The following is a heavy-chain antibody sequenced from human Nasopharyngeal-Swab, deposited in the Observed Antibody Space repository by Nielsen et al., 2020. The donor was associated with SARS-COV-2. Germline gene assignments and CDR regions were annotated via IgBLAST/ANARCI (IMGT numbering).Heavy chain of an antibody. CDR1: GGSIRRSNW. CDR2: IYHSGST. Sequence: TLSLTCSVSGGSIRRSNWWSWVRQPPGKGLVWIGEIYHSGSTNYNPSLKSRVTISVDKSKNQFSLKLSSVTAADTAVYYCARVSIFGPIYGMDVWGQGTTVTVSS. CDR3: ARVSIFGPIYGMDV. J-gene: IGHJ6*02. V-gene: IGHV4-4*02. D-gene: IGHD3-3*01.